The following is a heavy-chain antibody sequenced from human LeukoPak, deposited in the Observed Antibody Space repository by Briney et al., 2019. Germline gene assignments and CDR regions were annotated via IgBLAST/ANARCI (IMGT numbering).Heavy chain of an antibody. Sequence: GASVKVSCKASGYTFTCYYMHWVGQAPGQGREWMGWINPNSGGTNYAQKFQGRVTMPTHPSISTAYMELSRLRSDDTAVYYCARDLFGYDFWSGYSGYFDYWGQGTLVTVSS. CDR1: GYTFTCYY. J-gene: IGHJ4*02. CDR3: ARDLFGYDFWSGYSGYFDY. V-gene: IGHV1-2*02. D-gene: IGHD3-3*01. CDR2: INPNSGGT.